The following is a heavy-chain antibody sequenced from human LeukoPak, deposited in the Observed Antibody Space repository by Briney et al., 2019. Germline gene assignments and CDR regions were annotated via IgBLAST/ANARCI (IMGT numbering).Heavy chain of an antibody. V-gene: IGHV1-2*02. Sequence: GASVKVSCKASGYTFTGYYMHWVRQAPGQGLEWMGWINPNSGGTNYAQKFQGRVTMTRDTSISTAYMELGSLRSDDTAVYYCARDLGDYGGYYGMDVWGQGTTVTVSS. CDR3: ARDLGDYGGYYGMDV. CDR2: INPNSGGT. J-gene: IGHJ6*02. CDR1: GYTFTGYY. D-gene: IGHD4-23*01.